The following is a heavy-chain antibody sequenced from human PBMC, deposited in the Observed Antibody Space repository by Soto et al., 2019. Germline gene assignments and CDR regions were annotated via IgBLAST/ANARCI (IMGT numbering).Heavy chain of an antibody. CDR3: AKGPTVFGAVISFDYYYGMYV. Sequence: GGSLRLSCPASGFTFSTSAMSWVRQAPGRGLEWVSGISGSGAGTYYADSVKGRFTISRDNSKNTLYLQMSGLRAEDAAVYYCAKGPTVFGAVISFDYYYGMYVWGQGTPVTVSS. CDR2: ISGSGAGT. CDR1: GFTFSTSA. D-gene: IGHD3-3*01. V-gene: IGHV3-23*01. J-gene: IGHJ6*02.